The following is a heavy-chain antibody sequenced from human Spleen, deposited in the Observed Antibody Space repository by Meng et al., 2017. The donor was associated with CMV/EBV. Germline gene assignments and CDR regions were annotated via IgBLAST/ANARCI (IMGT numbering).Heavy chain of an antibody. V-gene: IGHV5-51*01. CDR3: ARGGGPLQVTSFDF. D-gene: IGHD3-16*01. J-gene: IGHJ4*02. CDR1: GSTLTKFW. Sequence: GESLKIYCQGAGSTLTKFWIGWVRHMPGGGLVWMGMIYTGDSDTRYSPCFQGQVTISVDKSITTAYLRCTSLKASDSALYSCARGGGPLQVTSFDFWGPGTLVTVSS. CDR2: IYTGDSDT.